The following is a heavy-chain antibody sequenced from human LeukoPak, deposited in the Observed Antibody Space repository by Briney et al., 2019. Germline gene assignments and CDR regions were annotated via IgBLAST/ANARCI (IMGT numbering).Heavy chain of an antibody. D-gene: IGHD2-8*01. J-gene: IGHJ4*02. Sequence: ASVKVSCKASGYTFTSYDINWVRQAPGQGLEWMGWISAYNGNTNHARNLQGRVTMTTDTSTSTAYMELRSLRSDDTAVYYCARRLGDCTNGVCTFYFDYWGQGTLVTVSS. CDR2: ISAYNGNT. V-gene: IGHV1-18*01. CDR3: ARRLGDCTNGVCTFYFDY. CDR1: GYTFTSYD.